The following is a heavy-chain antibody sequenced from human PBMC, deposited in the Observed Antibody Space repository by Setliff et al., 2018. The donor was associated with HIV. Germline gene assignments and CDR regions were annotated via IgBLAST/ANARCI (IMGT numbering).Heavy chain of an antibody. J-gene: IGHJ4*02. CDR2: TRNKANGYIT. CDR3: VRAAAGLDI. Sequence: GGSLRLSCTTSGFTFDDYAMTWVRQAPGKGLEWVGRTRNKANGYITEYGASVQGRFTITRDNSKDSLSLQMNNLKAEDTAVYYCVRAAAGLDIWSQGIRVTVSS. V-gene: IGHV3-72*01. CDR1: GFTFDDYA.